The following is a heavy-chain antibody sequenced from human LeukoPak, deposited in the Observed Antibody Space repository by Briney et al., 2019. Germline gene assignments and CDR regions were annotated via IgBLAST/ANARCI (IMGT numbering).Heavy chain of an antibody. CDR1: DYIFSTYG. Sequence: ASVKVSCKASDYIFSTYGITWVRQAPGQGLEWMGWISSYNGNTNHALKFQGRLTMTTDTSTSTAYMDLGSLRSDDTAVYYCARDLLGGYYDSSGSRLDYWGQGTLVTVSS. CDR3: ARDLLGGYYDSSGSRLDY. D-gene: IGHD3-22*01. V-gene: IGHV1-18*04. CDR2: ISSYNGNT. J-gene: IGHJ4*02.